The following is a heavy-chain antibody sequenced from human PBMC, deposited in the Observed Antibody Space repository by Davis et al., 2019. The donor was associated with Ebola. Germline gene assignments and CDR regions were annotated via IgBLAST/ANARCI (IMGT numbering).Heavy chain of an antibody. CDR2: IKQDASEK. J-gene: IGHJ4*02. V-gene: IGHV3-7*01. Sequence: PGGSLRLSCAASGFTFSGHWMGWVRQAPGKGLEWVANIKQDASEKTYVDSVKGRFTISRDNAKNSLYLQMNSLRAEDTAVYYCARHLSYYYDSSGYYFYWGQGTLVTVSS. CDR3: ARHLSYYYDSSGYYFY. CDR1: GFTFSGHW. D-gene: IGHD3-22*01.